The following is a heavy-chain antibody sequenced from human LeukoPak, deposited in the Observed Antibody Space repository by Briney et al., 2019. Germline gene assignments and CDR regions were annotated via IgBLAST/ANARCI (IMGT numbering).Heavy chain of an antibody. D-gene: IGHD3-16*01. V-gene: IGHV3-30*04. CDR3: ARDSSQGDYGMDV. CDR1: GFSFSSYA. Sequence: GGSLRLSCAASGFSFSSYAMHWVRQAPAKGLEWVAVISYDGSNKYYADSVKGRFTISRDNSKNTLYLQMNSLRAEDTAVYYCARDSSQGDYGMDVWGKGTTVTVSS. CDR2: ISYDGSNK. J-gene: IGHJ6*04.